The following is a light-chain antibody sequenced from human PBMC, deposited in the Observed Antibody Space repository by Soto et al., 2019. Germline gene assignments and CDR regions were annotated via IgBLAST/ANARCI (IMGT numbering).Light chain of an antibody. Sequence: QTVVTQEPSFSVSPGRTVTLTCGLSSGSVSTSYYPSWYQQTPGQAPRTLIYSTNTRSSGVPDRFSGSILGNKAALTITGAQADDESDYYCVLYVGSGIWVFGGGTKLTVL. CDR1: SGSVSTSYY. CDR3: VLYVGSGIWV. CDR2: STN. J-gene: IGLJ3*02. V-gene: IGLV8-61*01.